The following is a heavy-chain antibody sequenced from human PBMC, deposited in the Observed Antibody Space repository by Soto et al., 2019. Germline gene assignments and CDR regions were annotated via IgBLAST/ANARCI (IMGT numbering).Heavy chain of an antibody. CDR1: GFTFSSYG. V-gene: IGHV3-33*03. CDR3: ATISFSALNMRAFDM. D-gene: IGHD2-21*01. J-gene: IGHJ3*02. Sequence: PGGSLRLSCAASGFTFSSYGMHWVRQAPGKGLEWVAVIWYDGSRKYYADSVKGRFTISRDNARSTLFLQMDSLRAEDTAVYYCATISFSALNMRAFDMWGQGTMVTVSS. CDR2: IWYDGSRK.